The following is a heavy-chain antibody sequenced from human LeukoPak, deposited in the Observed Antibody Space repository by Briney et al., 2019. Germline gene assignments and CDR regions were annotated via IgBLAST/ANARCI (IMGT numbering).Heavy chain of an antibody. V-gene: IGHV3-23*01. J-gene: IGHJ3*02. Sequence: GGSLRLSCAASGLTFINFGMTWVRQAPGKGLEWVSAISGSGVITFYADSVKGRFTISRDNSKNTLYLQMNSLRAEDTALYYCAKSRLSGINDAFDIWGQGTMVTVSS. D-gene: IGHD3-3*01. CDR1: GLTFINFG. CDR3: AKSRLSGINDAFDI. CDR2: ISGSGVIT.